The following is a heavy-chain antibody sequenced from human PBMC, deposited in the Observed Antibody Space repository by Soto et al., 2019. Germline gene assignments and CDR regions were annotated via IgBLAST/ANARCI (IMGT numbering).Heavy chain of an antibody. V-gene: IGHV4-59*01. Sequence: SETLSLTCTVSGGSISSYYWSWIRQPPGKGLEWIGYIDYSGSTNYNPSLKSRVIISVDTSKNQFSLKLSSVTAADTAVYYCARAIYSDGHVYNFDYWGQGILVTVSS. CDR3: ARAIYSDGHVYNFDY. J-gene: IGHJ4*02. D-gene: IGHD5-18*01. CDR2: IDYSGST. CDR1: GGSISSYY.